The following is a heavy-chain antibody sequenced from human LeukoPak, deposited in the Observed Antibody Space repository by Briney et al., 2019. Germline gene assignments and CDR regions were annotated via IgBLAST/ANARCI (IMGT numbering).Heavy chain of an antibody. J-gene: IGHJ4*02. CDR1: GYTFSSYA. CDR3: ARSMGGIFGVVNPYHFDY. V-gene: IGHV7-4-1*02. Sequence: ASVKVSCMASGYTFSSYAMNWVRQAPGQGLEWMGWINTNTGNPTYAQGFTGRFVFSLDTSVSTAYLQISSLKAEDTAVYYCARSMGGIFGVVNPYHFDYWGQGTLVTVSS. CDR2: INTNTGNP. D-gene: IGHD3-3*01.